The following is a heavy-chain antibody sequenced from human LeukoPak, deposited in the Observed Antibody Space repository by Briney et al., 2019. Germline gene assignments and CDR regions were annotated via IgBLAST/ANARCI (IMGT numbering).Heavy chain of an antibody. CDR3: AKDIRGSWYTVNYFDY. V-gene: IGHV3-9*01. CDR1: GFTFDDYA. D-gene: IGHD6-13*01. Sequence: GGSLRLSCAASGFTFDDYAMHWVRQAPGKGLEWVSGISWNSGSIGYADSVKARFTISRDNAKHSLYLQMNSLRAEDTALYYCAKDIRGSWYTVNYFDYWGQGTLVTVSS. CDR2: ISWNSGSI. J-gene: IGHJ4*02.